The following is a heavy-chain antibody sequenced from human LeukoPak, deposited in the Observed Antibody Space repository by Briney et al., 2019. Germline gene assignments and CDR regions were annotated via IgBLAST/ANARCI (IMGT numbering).Heavy chain of an antibody. J-gene: IGHJ2*01. CDR3: AKGWSYGTDWYFDL. V-gene: IGHV3-9*03. D-gene: IGHD1-26*01. CDR2: ISWNSGSI. Sequence: PGRSLRLSCAASGFTFDDYAMHWVRQAPGKGLEWVSGISWNSGSIGYADSVKGRFTISRDNAKNSLYLQMNSLRAEDMALYYCAKGWSYGTDWYFDLWGRGTLVTVSS. CDR1: GFTFDDYA.